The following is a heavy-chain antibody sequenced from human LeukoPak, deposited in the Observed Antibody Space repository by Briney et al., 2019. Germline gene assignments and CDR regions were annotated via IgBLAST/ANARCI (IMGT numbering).Heavy chain of an antibody. V-gene: IGHV1-69*13. CDR2: IIPIFGTA. CDR1: GGTFSSYA. J-gene: IGHJ3*02. Sequence: GASVKVSCKASGGTFSSYAISWVRQAPGQGLEWMGGIIPIFGTANYAQKFQGRVTITADESTSTAYMELSSLRSEDTAVYCCARDLVSGYYTYAFDIWGQGTMVTVSS. CDR3: ARDLVSGYYTYAFDI. D-gene: IGHD2/OR15-2a*01.